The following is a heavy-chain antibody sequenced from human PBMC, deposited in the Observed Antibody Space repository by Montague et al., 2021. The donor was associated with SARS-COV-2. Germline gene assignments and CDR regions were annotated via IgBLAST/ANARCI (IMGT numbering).Heavy chain of an antibody. J-gene: IGHJ4*02. D-gene: IGHD1-1*01. CDR2: IHHNGNT. CDR1: GDSITNTRYF. Sequence: SETLSLTCNVSGDSITNTRYFWGWIRQPPGKALEWIGSIHHNGNTYYNPALERRALMSIDTSKNQFSLRLSSVIASDTAVYYCAVEVKYIFDDWGQGFLVSVSS. CDR3: AVEVKYIFDD. V-gene: IGHV4-39*01.